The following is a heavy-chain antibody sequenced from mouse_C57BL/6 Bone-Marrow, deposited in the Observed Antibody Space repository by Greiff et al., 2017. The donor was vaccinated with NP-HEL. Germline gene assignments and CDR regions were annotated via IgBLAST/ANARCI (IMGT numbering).Heavy chain of an antibody. CDR3: ARDGSGYVLLFDY. D-gene: IGHD3-2*02. Sequence: QVQLKQPGAELVKPGASVKLSCKASGYTFTSYWMHWVKQRPGRGLEWIGRIAPTSGGTKYNEKFKSKATLTVDKPSSTAYMQLSSLTSEDSAVDYCARDGSGYVLLFDYWGQGTTLTVSS. CDR1: GYTFTSYW. J-gene: IGHJ2*01. CDR2: IAPTSGGT. V-gene: IGHV1-72*01.